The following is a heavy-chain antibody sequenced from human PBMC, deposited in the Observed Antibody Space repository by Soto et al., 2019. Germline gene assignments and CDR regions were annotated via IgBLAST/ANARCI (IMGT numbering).Heavy chain of an antibody. CDR3: VRDGTKTLRDWFDP. J-gene: IGHJ5*02. CDR1: GASISGFH. V-gene: IGHV4-4*07. Sequence: SETLSLTCTVSGASISGFHWSWIRKSAGKGLEWIGRIYATGTTDYNPSLKSRVMMSVDTSKKQFSLKLRSVTAADTAVYYCVRDGTKTLRDWFDPWGHGMSVTTSS. CDR2: IYATGTT. D-gene: IGHD1-1*01.